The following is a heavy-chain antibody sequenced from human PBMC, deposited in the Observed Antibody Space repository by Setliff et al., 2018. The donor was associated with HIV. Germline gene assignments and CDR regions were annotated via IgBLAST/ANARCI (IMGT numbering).Heavy chain of an antibody. J-gene: IGHJ4*02. CDR1: GASISSHY. Sequence: SETLSLTCAVSGASISSHYWSWIRQSPGKGLEWIGHLYTSGSTNYNPSLKSRVTISVDTSKNQFSLKLYSVTAADTAVYYCARVLSNGWSGGVDYWGQGTLVTVSS. CDR3: ARVLSNGWSGGVDY. CDR2: LYTSGST. V-gene: IGHV4-4*08. D-gene: IGHD6-19*01.